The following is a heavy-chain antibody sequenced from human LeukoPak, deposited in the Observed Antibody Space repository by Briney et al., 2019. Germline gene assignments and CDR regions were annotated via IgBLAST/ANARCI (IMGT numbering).Heavy chain of an antibody. J-gene: IGHJ3*02. V-gene: IGHV3-9*03. D-gene: IGHD3-10*01. CDR3: AKGGGLRDAFDI. Sequence: GGSPRLSCAASGFTFSSYSMNWVRQAPGKGLEWVSGTSWNSGNIGYADSVKGRFTISRDNAKNSLYLQMNSLRAEDMALYYCAKGGGLRDAFDIWGQGTMVTVSS. CDR1: GFTFSSYS. CDR2: TSWNSGNI.